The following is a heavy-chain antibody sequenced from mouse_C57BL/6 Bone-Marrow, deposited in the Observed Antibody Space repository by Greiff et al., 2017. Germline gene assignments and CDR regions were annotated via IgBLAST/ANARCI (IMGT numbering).Heavy chain of an antibody. CDR2: ISDGGSYT. CDR1: GFTFSSYA. V-gene: IGHV5-4*01. Sequence: EVQRVESGRGLVKPGGSLKLSCAASGFTFSSYAMSWVRQTPEKRLEWVATISDGGSYTYYPDNVKGRFTISRDNAKNNLYLQMGHLKSEDTAMYYCARMDDHYWGQGTTLTVSS. J-gene: IGHJ2*01. CDR3: ARMDDHY. D-gene: IGHD2-12*01.